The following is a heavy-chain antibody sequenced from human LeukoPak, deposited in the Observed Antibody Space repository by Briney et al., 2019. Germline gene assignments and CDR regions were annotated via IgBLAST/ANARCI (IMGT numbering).Heavy chain of an antibody. J-gene: IGHJ4*02. D-gene: IGHD6-13*01. Sequence: NPSETLSLTCTVSGGSISSYYWSWIRQPPGKGLEWIGYIYYSGSTNYNPSLKSRVTISVDTSKNQFSLKLSSVTAADTAVYYCARVGMSSSWFDERDYYFDYWGQGTLVTVSS. V-gene: IGHV4-59*01. CDR2: IYYSGST. CDR3: ARVGMSSSWFDERDYYFDY. CDR1: GGSISSYY.